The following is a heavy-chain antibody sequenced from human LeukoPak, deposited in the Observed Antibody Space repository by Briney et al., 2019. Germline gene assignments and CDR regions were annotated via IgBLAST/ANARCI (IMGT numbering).Heavy chain of an antibody. CDR2: IKEDGGEK. V-gene: IGHV3-7*01. J-gene: IGHJ4*02. D-gene: IGHD5-18*01. CDR3: ARAPRGYSYGI. Sequence: GGSLRLSCAASGFTFSNYWMAWVRQAPGKGLEWVANIKEDGGEKYYVDSVKGRFTISRDNAKNSLYLQMNSLRAEDTAVYYCARAPRGYSYGIWGQGTLVTVSS. CDR1: GFTFSNYW.